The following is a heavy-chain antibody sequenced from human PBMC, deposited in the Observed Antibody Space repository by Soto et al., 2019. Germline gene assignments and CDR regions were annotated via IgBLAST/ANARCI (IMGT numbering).Heavy chain of an antibody. V-gene: IGHV4-39*01. CDR1: GCSVSNSNYY. CDR2: VYYRGRS. Sequence: XETLSLTCAVSGCSVSNSNYYWGWIRQSPGKGLEWIGSVYYRGRSYSKSSVKSRVTISVDTSKNQFSLNLNSVTASDTAVYYCVSQRTSVLTQAYFDYWGPGALVTVSS. D-gene: IGHD2-8*01. CDR3: VSQRTSVLTQAYFDY. J-gene: IGHJ4*02.